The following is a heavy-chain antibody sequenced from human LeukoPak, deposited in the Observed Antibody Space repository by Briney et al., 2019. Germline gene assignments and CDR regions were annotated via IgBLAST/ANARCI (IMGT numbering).Heavy chain of an antibody. CDR1: GFTFSSYS. CDR3: AKPRDSSSWIGEIDY. D-gene: IGHD6-13*01. J-gene: IGHJ4*02. Sequence: GGSLRLSCAASGFTFSSYSMNWVRQAPGKGLEWVSSISSSSSYIYYADSVKGRFTISRDNAKNSLYLQMNSLRAEDTAVYYCAKPRDSSSWIGEIDYWGQGTLVTVSS. V-gene: IGHV3-21*01. CDR2: ISSSSSYI.